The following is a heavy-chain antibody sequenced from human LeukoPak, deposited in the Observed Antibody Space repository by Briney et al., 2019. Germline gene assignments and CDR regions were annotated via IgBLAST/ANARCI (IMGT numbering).Heavy chain of an antibody. V-gene: IGHV3-23*01. CDR3: VASSCGSDCYSGLDN. CDR1: EFTFSNYA. D-gene: IGHD2-21*02. J-gene: IGHJ4*02. Sequence: TGGSLRLSCAASEFTFSNYAMKWVRQAPGKGLEWVSAISGSGGGTYYADSVKGRFTISRDNSKNTLYLQMNSLRAEDTAVYFCVASSCGSDCYSGLDNWGQGTLVTVSS. CDR2: ISGSGGGT.